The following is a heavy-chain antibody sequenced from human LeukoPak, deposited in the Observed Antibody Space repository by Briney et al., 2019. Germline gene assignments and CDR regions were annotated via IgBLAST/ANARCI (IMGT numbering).Heavy chain of an antibody. CDR3: ARSIAAAGAYNWFDP. V-gene: IGHV4-34*01. CDR1: GGSFSGYY. Sequence: PSETLSLTCAVYGGSFSGYYWSWIRQPPGKGLEWIGEINHSGSTNYNPSLKSRVTISVDTSKNQFSLKLSSVTAADTAVYYCARSIAAAGAYNWFDPWGQGTLVTVSS. D-gene: IGHD6-13*01. J-gene: IGHJ5*02. CDR2: INHSGST.